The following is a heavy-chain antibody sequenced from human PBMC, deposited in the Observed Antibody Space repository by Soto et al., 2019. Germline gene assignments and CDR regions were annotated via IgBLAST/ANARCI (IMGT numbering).Heavy chain of an antibody. CDR1: GGSISSYY. CDR2: IYYSGST. Sequence: QVQLQESGPGLVKPSETLSLTCTVSGGSISSYYWSWIRQPPGKGLEWIGYIYYSGSTNYNPSLKSRVTISVDTSKNQFSLKLSSVTAADTAVYYWARGLYSSSSFDYWGQGTLVTVSS. D-gene: IGHD6-6*01. J-gene: IGHJ4*02. V-gene: IGHV4-59*01. CDR3: ARGLYSSSSFDY.